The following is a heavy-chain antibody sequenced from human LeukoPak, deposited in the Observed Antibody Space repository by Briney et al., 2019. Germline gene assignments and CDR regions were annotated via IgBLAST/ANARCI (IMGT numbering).Heavy chain of an antibody. CDR1: GFTFSSYA. Sequence: GGSLRLSCAASGFTFSSYAMSWVRQAPGKGLEWVSTISGSGGSTYYADSVKGRFTISRDNSKNTLFLEMNSLRAEDTALYYCATDSGTYYKAFDYWGQGTLVTVSS. CDR3: ATDSGTYYKAFDY. D-gene: IGHD1-26*01. V-gene: IGHV3-23*01. CDR2: ISGSGGST. J-gene: IGHJ4*02.